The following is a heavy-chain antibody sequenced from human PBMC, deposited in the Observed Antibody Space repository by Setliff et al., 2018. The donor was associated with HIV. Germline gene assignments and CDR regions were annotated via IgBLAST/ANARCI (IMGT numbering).Heavy chain of an antibody. J-gene: IGHJ4*02. D-gene: IGHD6-13*01. CDR2: IGQDGSEK. CDR3: AKDRLLDGSSWYYLDY. V-gene: IGHV3-7*01. Sequence: GSLRLSCAASRFDFNNYWMCWVRQAPGKGLEWVANIGQDGSEKNYVDSVKGRFTISRDNAKNSMDLQMNSLRAEDTAIYYCAKDRLLDGSSWYYLDYWGQGTLVTVSS. CDR1: RFDFNNYW.